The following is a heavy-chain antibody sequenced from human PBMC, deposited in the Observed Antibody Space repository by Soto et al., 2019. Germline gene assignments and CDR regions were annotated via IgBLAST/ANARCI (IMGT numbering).Heavy chain of an antibody. CDR1: GGSFSGYY. D-gene: IGHD4-17*01. CDR2: IDHSADT. Sequence: QVQLQQWGAGLLKPSETLSLSCAVYGGSFSGYYWTWIRQAPGKGLEWIGEIDHSADTNYNPSLKSRVTISVDTSKNQFSLRLTSVTAADTAVYYCARAKTTVTTFRYFHHGMDVWGQGTTVTVSS. V-gene: IGHV4-34*01. CDR3: ARAKTTVTTFRYFHHGMDV. J-gene: IGHJ6*02.